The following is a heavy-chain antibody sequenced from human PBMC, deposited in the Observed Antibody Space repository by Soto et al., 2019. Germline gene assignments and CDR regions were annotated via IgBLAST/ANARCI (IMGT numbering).Heavy chain of an antibody. J-gene: IGHJ6*03. Sequence: QVQLQESGPGLVKTSGTLSLTCAVSSGSISSSNWWSWVRQPPGKGLEWIGEIYHSGSTNYNPSLKSRVTISVDKSKNQFSLKLSSVTAADTAVYYCASYDFWSGYPRSYYYYYMDVWGKGTTVTVSS. CDR3: ASYDFWSGYPRSYYYYYMDV. CDR2: IYHSGST. D-gene: IGHD3-3*01. V-gene: IGHV4-4*02. CDR1: SGSISSSNW.